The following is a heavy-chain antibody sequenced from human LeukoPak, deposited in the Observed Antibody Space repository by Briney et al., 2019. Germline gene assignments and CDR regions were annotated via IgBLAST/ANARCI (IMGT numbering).Heavy chain of an antibody. Sequence: GGSLRLSCAASGFTFSDYYMDWVRQAPGKGLEWVGRIRNKANSHTTEYAASVKGRFTISRDDSKNSLYLQMNSLKTDDTAVYYCARGLGGTGARYFDYWGQGTLVTVSS. CDR2: IRNKANSHTT. CDR1: GFTFSDYY. V-gene: IGHV3-72*01. J-gene: IGHJ4*02. CDR3: ARGLGGTGARYFDY. D-gene: IGHD3/OR15-3a*01.